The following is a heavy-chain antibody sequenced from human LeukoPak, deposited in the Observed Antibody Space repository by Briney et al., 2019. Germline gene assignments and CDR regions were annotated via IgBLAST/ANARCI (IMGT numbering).Heavy chain of an antibody. J-gene: IGHJ4*02. CDR1: GFTFSSYA. CDR2: ISGSGGST. CDR3: AKDKVGATLYFDY. D-gene: IGHD1-26*01. Sequence: GGSLRLPCAASGFTFSSYAMSWVRQAPGKGLEWVSAISGSGGSTYYADSVKGRFTISRDNSKNTLYLQMNSLRAEDTAVYYCAKDKVGATLYFDYWGQGTLVTVSS. V-gene: IGHV3-23*01.